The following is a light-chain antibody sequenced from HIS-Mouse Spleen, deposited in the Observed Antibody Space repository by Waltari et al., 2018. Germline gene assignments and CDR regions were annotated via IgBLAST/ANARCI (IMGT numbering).Light chain of an antibody. CDR1: SSDVGSYNL. CDR2: EGS. CDR3: CSYAGSSTVV. V-gene: IGLV2-23*01. J-gene: IGLJ2*01. Sequence: QSALTQPASVSGSPGQSITIPCTGTSSDVGSYNLVSWYQQHPGKAPKRMIYEGSKRPSGVSNRFSGSKSGNTASLTISGLQAEDEADYYCCSYAGSSTVVFGGGTKLTVL.